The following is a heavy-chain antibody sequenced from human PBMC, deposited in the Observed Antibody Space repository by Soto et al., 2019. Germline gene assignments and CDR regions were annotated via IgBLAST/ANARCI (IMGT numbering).Heavy chain of an antibody. CDR1: GGSISSGTYY. V-gene: IGHV4-31*03. D-gene: IGHD2-21*01. J-gene: IGHJ4*02. CDR3: ARADRIVGHFDS. Sequence: QVQLQESGPGLVRPSQTLSLTCTVSGGSISSGTYYWSWIRQHPGKGLEWIGDIYYSGSTDYNPSLRSRVTISVDRSKNQFSLLLSSVTAADTAVYYCARADRIVGHFDSWGQGTLVTVSS. CDR2: IYYSGST.